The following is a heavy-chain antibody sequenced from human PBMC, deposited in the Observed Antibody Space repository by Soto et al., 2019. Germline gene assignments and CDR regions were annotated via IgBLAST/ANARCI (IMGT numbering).Heavy chain of an antibody. CDR3: ARGRGIVPNRGATAAFDI. J-gene: IGHJ3*02. CDR1: GYTFTSYD. Sequence: ASVKVSCKASGYTFTSYDINWVRQATGQGLEWMGWMNPNSGNTGYAQKFQGRVTMTRKTSISTAYMELSSLRSEDTAVYYCARGRGIVPNRGATAAFDIWGQGTMVTVSS. V-gene: IGHV1-8*01. D-gene: IGHD1-26*01. CDR2: MNPNSGNT.